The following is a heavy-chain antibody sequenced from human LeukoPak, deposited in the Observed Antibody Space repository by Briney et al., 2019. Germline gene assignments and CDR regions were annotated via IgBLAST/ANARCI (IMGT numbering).Heavy chain of an antibody. V-gene: IGHV4-59*08. CDR3: AKVSDRDSSGYYWGFEY. CDR2: IYYSGST. Sequence: SETLSLTCTVSGGSISSYHWNWIRQPPGNGLECIGYIYYSGSTNYNPSLKSRVTISVDTSRNQFSLKLTSVTAADAAVYYCAKVSDRDSSGYYWGFEYWGQGTLVTVSS. D-gene: IGHD3-22*01. CDR1: GGSISSYH. J-gene: IGHJ4*02.